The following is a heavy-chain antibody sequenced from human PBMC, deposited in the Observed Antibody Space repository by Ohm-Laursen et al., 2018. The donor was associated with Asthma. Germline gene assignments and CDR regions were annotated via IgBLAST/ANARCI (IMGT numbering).Heavy chain of an antibody. CDR1: GYTLTRFA. Sequence: ASVTVSCNASGYTLTRFAMHWVRQAPGQRPEWMGWLNAGNGNTKYSQKFQGRVTFTSNTSARTASMELSSLRSEDTAVYYCAREGDLMSGHAFDFWGEGTLVTVSS. CDR2: LNAGNGNT. D-gene: IGHD3-3*01. CDR3: AREGDLMSGHAFDF. J-gene: IGHJ4*02. V-gene: IGHV1-3*01.